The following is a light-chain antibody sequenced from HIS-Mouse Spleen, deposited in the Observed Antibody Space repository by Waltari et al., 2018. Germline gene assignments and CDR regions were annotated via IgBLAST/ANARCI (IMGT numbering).Light chain of an antibody. CDR3: CSYAGSYTYV. Sequence: QSALTQPASVSGSPGQSITIPCTGTSSDVGGSNYVSWYQQHPGKAPKLMIYDVSNRPSGVSNRFSGSKSGNTASLTISGLQAEDEADYYCCSYAGSYTYVFGTGTKVTVL. CDR2: DVS. V-gene: IGLV2-14*03. CDR1: SSDVGGSNY. J-gene: IGLJ1*01.